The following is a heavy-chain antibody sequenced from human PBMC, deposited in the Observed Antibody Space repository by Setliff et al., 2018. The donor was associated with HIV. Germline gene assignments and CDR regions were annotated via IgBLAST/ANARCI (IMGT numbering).Heavy chain of an antibody. CDR1: TFTLSSYW. CDR2: VNSDGSNT. Sequence: LRLSCAASTFTLSSYWLHWVRQVPGKGLVWVSRVNSDGSNTAYADSVKGRFTISRDNAKNTLYLQMDSLRVEDTAMYYCASSPGVNTNNWLDPWGQGTLVTVSS. J-gene: IGHJ5*02. D-gene: IGHD3-10*01. V-gene: IGHV3-74*01. CDR3: ASSPGVNTNNWLDP.